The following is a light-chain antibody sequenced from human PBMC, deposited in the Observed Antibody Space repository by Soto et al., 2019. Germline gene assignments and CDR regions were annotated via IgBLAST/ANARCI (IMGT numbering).Light chain of an antibody. V-gene: IGLV2-14*01. CDR2: EVN. CDR1: SSDVGGYTY. CDR3: SSYTSSSTLYV. J-gene: IGLJ1*01. Sequence: QSVLTQPASVSGSPRQSITISCTGASSDVGGYTYVSWYQQHPGKAPKLMIYEVNNRPSGVSNRFSGSKSGNTASLTIPGLHAEDEADYYCSSYTSSSTLYVFRTGTKVTV.